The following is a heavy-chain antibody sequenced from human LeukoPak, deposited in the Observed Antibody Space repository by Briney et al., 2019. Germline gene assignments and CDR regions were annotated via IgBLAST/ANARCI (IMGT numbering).Heavy chain of an antibody. J-gene: IGHJ6*02. CDR3: ARLAPITMVRGTNYYYHSMDV. Sequence: SETLSLTCTVSGGSISSYYWSWIRQPPGKGLEWIGYIYYSGSTNYNPSLKSRLTISVDTSKNQFSLKLSSVTAADPALYYCARLAPITMVRGTNYYYHSMDVWGQGTTVTVS. D-gene: IGHD3-10*01. CDR2: IYYSGST. V-gene: IGHV4-59*08. CDR1: GGSISSYY.